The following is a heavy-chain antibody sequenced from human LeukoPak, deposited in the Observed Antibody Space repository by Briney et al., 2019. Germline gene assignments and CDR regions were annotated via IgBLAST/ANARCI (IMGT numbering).Heavy chain of an antibody. CDR3: ARGWELHD. D-gene: IGHD1-26*01. V-gene: IGHV1-18*04. CDR2: ISANNGNT. CDR1: GHTLTTYV. J-gene: IGHJ4*02. Sequence: ASVKVSCKASGHTLTTYVISWVRQAPGQGLEWMGWISANNGNTKYAQKVQGRVTMTTDTSTSTAFVEVRSLRSDDTAVYYCARGWELHDWGQGTLVTVSS.